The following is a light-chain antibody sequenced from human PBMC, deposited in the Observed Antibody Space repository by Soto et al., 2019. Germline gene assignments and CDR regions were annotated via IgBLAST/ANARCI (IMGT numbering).Light chain of an antibody. J-gene: IGKJ1*01. CDR1: QSVSSN. V-gene: IGKV3-15*01. Sequence: EIVMTQNPATLSVSPGERATLSCRASQSVSSNLAWYQQKPGQAPRLLIYGASTRATGIPARFSGSGSGTEFTLTISSLQSEDFAVYYCQQYNNWPPTFCQGTKADIK. CDR3: QQYNNWPPT. CDR2: GAS.